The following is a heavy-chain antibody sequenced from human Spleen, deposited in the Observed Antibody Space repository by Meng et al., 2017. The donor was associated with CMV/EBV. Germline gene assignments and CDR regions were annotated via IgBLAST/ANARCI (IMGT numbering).Heavy chain of an antibody. CDR3: ARGGYLGNYGSFEF. D-gene: IGHD2-15*01. Sequence: SVSSGSYYWSCIRQPPGKGLEWKWIGCISYSGSTNYNPSLKSRVTISADTSKNQFSLKLSSVTAADTVVYYCARGGYLGNYGSFEFWGQGALVTVSS. V-gene: IGHV4-61*01. J-gene: IGHJ4*02. CDR1: SVSSGSYY. CDR2: ISYSGST.